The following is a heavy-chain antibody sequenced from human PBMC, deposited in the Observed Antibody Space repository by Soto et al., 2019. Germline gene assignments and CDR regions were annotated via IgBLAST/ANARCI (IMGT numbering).Heavy chain of an antibody. J-gene: IGHJ4*02. Sequence: PGGVLRTSFAASGFSLRSHGLSWVRPAPGKGLEWVSAISGSGGSTYYADSVKGRFTISRDNSKNTLYLQMNSLRAEDTAVYYCAKTYDILTGYYPFDYWGQGTLVTVSS. CDR2: ISGSGGST. CDR1: GFSLRSHG. V-gene: IGHV3-23*01. CDR3: AKTYDILTGYYPFDY. D-gene: IGHD3-9*01.